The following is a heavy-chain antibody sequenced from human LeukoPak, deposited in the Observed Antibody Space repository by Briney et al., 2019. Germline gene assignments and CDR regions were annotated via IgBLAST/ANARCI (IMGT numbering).Heavy chain of an antibody. J-gene: IGHJ4*02. Sequence: PGGSLRLSCATSGFTFSTFWMHWVRQAPGKGLVWVSRINHDGSSTNYADSVKGRFTISRDNSKNTLYLQMNSLRAEDTAVYYCAKDGQQLVQGNWGQGTLATVSS. V-gene: IGHV3-74*01. D-gene: IGHD6-13*01. CDR2: INHDGSST. CDR1: GFTFSTFW. CDR3: AKDGQQLVQGN.